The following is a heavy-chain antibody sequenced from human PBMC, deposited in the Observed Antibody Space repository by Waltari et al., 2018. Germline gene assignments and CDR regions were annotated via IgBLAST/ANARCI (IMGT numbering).Heavy chain of an antibody. Sequence: QVQLVQSGAEVKKPGASVKVSCKASGSTFTSYSMHWVRQAPGQRLEWMGWINAGNGNTKYSQKFQGRVTITRDTSASTAYMELSSLRSEDTAVYYCARDDLSGSYVRRYFDLWGRGTLVTVSS. CDR1: GSTFTSYS. D-gene: IGHD1-26*01. CDR2: INAGNGNT. J-gene: IGHJ2*01. V-gene: IGHV1-3*01. CDR3: ARDDLSGSYVRRYFDL.